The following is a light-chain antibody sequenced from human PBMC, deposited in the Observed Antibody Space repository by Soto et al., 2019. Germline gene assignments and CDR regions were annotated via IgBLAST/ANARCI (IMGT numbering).Light chain of an antibody. CDR3: QHYSGWPL. V-gene: IGKV3-15*01. J-gene: IGKJ3*01. CDR1: QSVGIN. Sequence: EIVLTQSPATLSVSPGQRATVSCRASQSVGINLAWYQQKPGQTPRLLIYDASTRATGVPARFSGSGSGTKFSLTVSSLQSEASAVYYRQHYSGWPLFGPGTRVDI. CDR2: DAS.